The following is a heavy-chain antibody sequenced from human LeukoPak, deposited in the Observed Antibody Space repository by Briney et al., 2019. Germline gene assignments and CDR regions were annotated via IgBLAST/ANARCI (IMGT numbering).Heavy chain of an antibody. CDR2: INPKSGGT. Sequence: ASVKVSCKASGYTFTNYYMHWVRQAPGLGFEWMGWINPKSGGTSYPQKFQGRLTMTRDTSISTAYMELSRLRSDDTAVYYCVPSANSYYFDYWGQGTLVTVSS. CDR1: GYTFTNYY. V-gene: IGHV1-2*02. D-gene: IGHD4-23*01. CDR3: VPSANSYYFDY. J-gene: IGHJ4*02.